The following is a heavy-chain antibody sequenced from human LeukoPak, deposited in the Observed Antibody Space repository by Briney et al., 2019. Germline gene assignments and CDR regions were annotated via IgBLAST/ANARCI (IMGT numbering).Heavy chain of an antibody. CDR1: GFTFSNYA. D-gene: IGHD3-3*01. CDR2: ISGSGGTT. CDR3: AKATVLRFLEWLLPPDY. Sequence: PGGSLRLSCAASGFTFSNYAMSWVRQAPGKGLEWVSGISGSGGTTYYADSVKGRFTISRDNSKNTLYLQMNSLRAEDTAVYYCAKATVLRFLEWLLPPDYWGQGTLVTVSS. V-gene: IGHV3-23*01. J-gene: IGHJ4*02.